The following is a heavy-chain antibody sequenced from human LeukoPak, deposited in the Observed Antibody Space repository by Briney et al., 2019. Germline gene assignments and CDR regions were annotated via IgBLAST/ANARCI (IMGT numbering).Heavy chain of an antibody. CDR3: ARGGDVVVPAATLFDY. J-gene: IGHJ4*02. Sequence: GGSLRLSCAASGFTFSSYGMHWVRQAPGKGLEWVAVISYDGSNKYYADSVKGRFTISRDNSKNTLYLQMNSLRAEDTAVYYCARGGDVVVPAATLFDYWGQGTLVTVSS. V-gene: IGHV3-30*06. CDR2: ISYDGSNK. D-gene: IGHD2-2*01. CDR1: GFTFSSYG.